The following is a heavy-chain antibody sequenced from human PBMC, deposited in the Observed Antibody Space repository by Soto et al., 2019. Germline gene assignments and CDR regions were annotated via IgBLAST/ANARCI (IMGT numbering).Heavy chain of an antibody. CDR2: IYYSVTT. J-gene: IGHJ4*02. V-gene: IGHV4-30-4*01. D-gene: IGHD1-26*01. CDR3: ARGDIVGGTFFDY. Sequence: QVQLQESGPGLVKPSQTLSLTCTVSGGSISSGDYYWSWIRQPPGKGLEWIGYIYYSVTTYYNPSLKSRVTISVDTSKNQFSLKLSSVTAADTAVYYCARGDIVGGTFFDYWGQGTLVTVSS. CDR1: GGSISSGDYY.